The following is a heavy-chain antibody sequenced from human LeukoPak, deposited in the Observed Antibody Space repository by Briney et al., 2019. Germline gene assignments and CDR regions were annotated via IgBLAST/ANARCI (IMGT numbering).Heavy chain of an antibody. Sequence: GRSLRLSCAASGFTFSSYGMHWVRQAPGKGLEWVAVISYDGSNKYYADSVKGRFTISRDNSKNTLYLQMNSLRAEDTAVYYCAKAFHIVATDYWGQGTLVTVSS. D-gene: IGHD5-12*01. V-gene: IGHV3-30*18. CDR1: GFTFSSYG. CDR2: ISYDGSNK. J-gene: IGHJ4*02. CDR3: AKAFHIVATDY.